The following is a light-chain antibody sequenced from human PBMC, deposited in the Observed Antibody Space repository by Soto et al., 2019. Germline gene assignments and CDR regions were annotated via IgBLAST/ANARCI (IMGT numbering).Light chain of an antibody. CDR2: EGS. V-gene: IGLV2-23*01. J-gene: IGLJ1*01. CDR3: CSYAGSSTYV. Sequence: QSVLTQPASVSGSPGQSITISCTGTSSDVGNYNLVSWYQQHPGKAPKLMIYEGSKRPSGVSNRFSGSKSGNTASLTISILQAEDEADYYCCSYAGSSTYVFGTRTKLTVL. CDR1: SSDVGNYNL.